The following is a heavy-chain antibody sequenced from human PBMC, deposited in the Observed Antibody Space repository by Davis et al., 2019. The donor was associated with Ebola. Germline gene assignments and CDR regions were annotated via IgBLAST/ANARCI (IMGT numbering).Heavy chain of an antibody. CDR2: ISSSGSTI. J-gene: IGHJ4*02. CDR1: GFTFSDYY. D-gene: IGHD1-26*01. V-gene: IGHV3-11*01. Sequence: PGGSLRLSCAASGFTFSDYYMSWIRQAPGKGLEWVSYISSSGSTIYYADSVKGRFTISRDNAKNSLYLQMNSLRAEDTAVYYCARDRSRGFPEGYFDYWGQGTLVTVSS. CDR3: ARDRSRGFPEGYFDY.